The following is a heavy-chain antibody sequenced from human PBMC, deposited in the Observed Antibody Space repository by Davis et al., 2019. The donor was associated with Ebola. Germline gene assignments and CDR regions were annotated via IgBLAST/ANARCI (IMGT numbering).Heavy chain of an antibody. D-gene: IGHD2-8*02. Sequence: GESLKISCAASGFTFSDYYMSWIRQAPGKGLEWVSYISSSSSYTNYADSVKGRFTISRDNAKNSLYLQMNSLRAEDTAVYYCAKDLVLGGWFDPWGQGTLVTVSS. CDR1: GFTFSDYY. CDR3: AKDLVLGGWFDP. V-gene: IGHV3-11*06. J-gene: IGHJ5*02. CDR2: ISSSSSYT.